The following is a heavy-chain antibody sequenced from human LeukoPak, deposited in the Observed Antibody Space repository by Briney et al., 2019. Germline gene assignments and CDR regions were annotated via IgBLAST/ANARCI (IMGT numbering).Heavy chain of an antibody. Sequence: SETLSLTCTVSGGSISSSSYYWGWLRQPPGKGLEGIGNIYYGGSTYYNPSLKRRVTISVDTPTNQFSMRLASVTAADTAVYYCARPYSRSDWYFDLWGRGTLVTVSS. J-gene: IGHJ2*01. CDR2: IYYGGST. V-gene: IGHV4-39*01. CDR3: ARPYSRSDWYFDL. CDR1: GGSISSSSYY. D-gene: IGHD6-6*01.